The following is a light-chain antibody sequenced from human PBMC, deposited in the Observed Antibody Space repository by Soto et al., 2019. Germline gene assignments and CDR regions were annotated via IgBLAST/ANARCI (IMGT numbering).Light chain of an antibody. CDR2: DAS. Sequence: DIQMTQSPPSLSAAVGDRVTITCRASRDIDDYLAWYQHIAGKAPKLLIYDASSLQPGVPSRFSGGGSVTSFSLTFNSLQPEDVATYYGQKYKKAPFTFGQGTQV. J-gene: IGKJ1*01. CDR1: RDIDDY. CDR3: QKYKKAPFT. V-gene: IGKV1-27*01.